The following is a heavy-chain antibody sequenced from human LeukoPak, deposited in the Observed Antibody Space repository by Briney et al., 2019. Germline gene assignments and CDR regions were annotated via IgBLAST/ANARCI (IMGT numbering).Heavy chain of an antibody. CDR3: ATKQWLAPPPDS. Sequence: PGGSLRLSCVASGFTFSKYWMLWVRQAPGKGLECVSRINTDGTVTTYADSVKGRFTVSRDNADNTMFLQMNSVRDEDTAVYYCATKQWLAPPPDSWGQGTPVTVSS. J-gene: IGHJ4*02. CDR1: GFTFSKYW. V-gene: IGHV3-74*01. CDR2: INTDGTVT. D-gene: IGHD6-19*01.